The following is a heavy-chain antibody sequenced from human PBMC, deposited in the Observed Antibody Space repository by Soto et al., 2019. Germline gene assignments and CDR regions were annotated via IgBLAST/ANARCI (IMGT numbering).Heavy chain of an antibody. J-gene: IGHJ6*02. V-gene: IGHV3-30-3*01. CDR3: ARITVTLRYYYYYYGMDV. Sequence: GGSLRLSCAASGFTFSSYAMHWVRQAPGKGLEWVAVISYDGSNKYYADSVKGRFTISRDNSKNTLYLQMNSLRAEDTAVYYCARITVTLRYYYYYYGMDVWGQGTTVTVS. CDR2: ISYDGSNK. D-gene: IGHD4-17*01. CDR1: GFTFSSYA.